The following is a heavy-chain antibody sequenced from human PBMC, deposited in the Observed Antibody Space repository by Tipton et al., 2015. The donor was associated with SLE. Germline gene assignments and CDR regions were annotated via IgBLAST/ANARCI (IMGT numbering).Heavy chain of an antibody. D-gene: IGHD2-15*01. Sequence: LRLSCTVSGGSVSSSSYYWGWIRQPPGKGLEWIGYIYFTGSTNYNPSLKSRVTISVDMSKNQFSLKLTSVTAADTAVYYCARGGGSPSYWGQGTLVTVSS. CDR1: GGSVSSSSYY. V-gene: IGHV4-61*01. J-gene: IGHJ4*02. CDR2: IYFTGST. CDR3: ARGGGSPSY.